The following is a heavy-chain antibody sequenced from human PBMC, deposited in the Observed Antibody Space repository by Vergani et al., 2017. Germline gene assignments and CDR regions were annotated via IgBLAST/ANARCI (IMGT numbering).Heavy chain of an antibody. CDR2: INHSGST. D-gene: IGHD2-15*01. CDR1: GGSFSGYY. J-gene: IGHJ6*02. CDR3: ARWSVYCSGGSCYGRDYYYYGMDV. Sequence: QVQLQQWGAGLLKPSETLSLTCAVYGGSFSGYYWSWIRQPPGKGLEWIGEINHSGSTNYNPSLKSRVTISVDTSKNQFSLKLSSVTAADTAVYYCARWSVYCSGGSCYGRDYYYYGMDVWGQGTTVTVSS. V-gene: IGHV4-34*01.